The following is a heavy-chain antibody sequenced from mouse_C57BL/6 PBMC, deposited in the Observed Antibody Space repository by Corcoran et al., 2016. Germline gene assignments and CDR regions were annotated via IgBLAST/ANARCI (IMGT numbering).Heavy chain of an antibody. V-gene: IGHV1-85*01. Sequence: QVQLQQSGPELVKPGASVKLSCKASGYTFTSYDINWVKQRPGQGLEWIGWIYPRDGSTKYNEKFKGKATLTVDTSSSTAYMELHSLTSEDSAVYFCARSAIDGGGGAMDYWGQGTSVTVSS. CDR3: ARSAIDGGGGAMDY. CDR2: IYPRDGST. CDR1: GYTFTSYD. D-gene: IGHD1-1*02. J-gene: IGHJ4*01.